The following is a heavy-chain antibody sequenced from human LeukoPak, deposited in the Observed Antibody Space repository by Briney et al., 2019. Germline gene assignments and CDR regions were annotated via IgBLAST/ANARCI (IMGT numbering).Heavy chain of an antibody. J-gene: IGHJ4*02. CDR2: IYYQGNT. Sequence: PSETLSLTCTVSTDSISKSLYHWAWVRQPPGKGLEWIAEIYYQGNTYYNPSLSGRVTISVDTSKNQFSLQLNAVTAADTALYFCASVKLGYYYDTNGYLDSWGQGIPVTVSS. D-gene: IGHD3-22*01. V-gene: IGHV4-39*07. CDR1: TDSISKSLYH. CDR3: ASVKLGYYYDTNGYLDS.